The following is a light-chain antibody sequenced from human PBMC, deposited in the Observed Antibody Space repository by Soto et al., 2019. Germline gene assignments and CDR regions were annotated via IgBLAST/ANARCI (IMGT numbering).Light chain of an antibody. CDR2: KAS. CDR1: QNINAW. J-gene: IGKJ3*01. Sequence: DIQMPQSPSTLSASVGDRVTITCRASQNINAWLAWYQQKPGKAPKLLIYKASTLENGVPSRFSGSGSGTEFTLTISCLQPDDYATYYCLEYNSYFQFTIGPGTEVDIK. V-gene: IGKV1-5*03. CDR3: LEYNSYFQFT.